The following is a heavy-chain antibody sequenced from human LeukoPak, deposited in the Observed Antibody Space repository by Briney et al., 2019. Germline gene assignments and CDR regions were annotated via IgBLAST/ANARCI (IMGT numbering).Heavy chain of an antibody. Sequence: GGSLRLSCAASGFTFSSYALSWVRQAPGKGLEWVSAISGSGGSTYYAASVKGRFTISGDNPKHTPYLQMNSLRAEDTAVYYCAKANDFWSGYFDYWGQGTLVTVSS. CDR1: GFTFSSYA. V-gene: IGHV3-23*01. CDR3: AKANDFWSGYFDY. J-gene: IGHJ4*02. D-gene: IGHD3-3*01. CDR2: ISGSGGST.